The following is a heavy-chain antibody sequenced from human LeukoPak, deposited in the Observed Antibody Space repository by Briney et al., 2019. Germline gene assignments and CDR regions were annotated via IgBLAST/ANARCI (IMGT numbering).Heavy chain of an antibody. CDR2: ISYDGSNK. CDR1: GFTFSSYG. Sequence: QSGGSLRLSCAASGFTFSSYGMHWVRQAPGKGLEWVVIISYDGSNKYYADSVEGGFTISRDTTNNTLYLQMNSLRGEDTAVYYCAKENYYDSSGYFSFYFDYWGQGTLVTVSS. CDR3: AKENYYDSSGYFSFYFDY. J-gene: IGHJ4*02. V-gene: IGHV3-30*18. D-gene: IGHD3-22*01.